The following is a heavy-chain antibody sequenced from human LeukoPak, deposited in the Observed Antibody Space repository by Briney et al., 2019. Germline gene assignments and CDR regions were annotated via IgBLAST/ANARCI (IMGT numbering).Heavy chain of an antibody. CDR2: IRSKAYGGTT. J-gene: IGHJ5*02. CDR1: GFTFGDYA. V-gene: IGHV3-49*04. CDR3: TRGAEDWFDP. Sequence: GRSLRLSCTASGFTFGDYAMSWVRQAPGKGLEWVGFIRSKAYGGTTEYAASVKGRFTISRDDSKSIAYLQMNSLKTEDTAVYYCTRGAEDWFDPWGQGTLVTVSS.